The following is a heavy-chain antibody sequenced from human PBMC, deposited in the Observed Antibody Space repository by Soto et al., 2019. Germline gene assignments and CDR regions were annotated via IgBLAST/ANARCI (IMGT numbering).Heavy chain of an antibody. V-gene: IGHV1-46*01. Sequence: QVQLVQSGAEVKKPGASVKVSCKASEYTFTNYNVHWLRQAPGQGLEWMGIIRPSGVNTGYARRLQGRATVTRDRSTSTVYRELTSLTSDDTGVYYCAREPKESFYFDFWGQGTLVTVSS. CDR3: AREPKESFYFDF. CDR2: IRPSGVNT. J-gene: IGHJ4*02. CDR1: EYTFTNYN.